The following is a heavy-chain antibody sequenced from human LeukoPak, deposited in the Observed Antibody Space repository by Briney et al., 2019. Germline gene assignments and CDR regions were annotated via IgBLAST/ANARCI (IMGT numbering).Heavy chain of an antibody. CDR1: GGSFSGYY. V-gene: IGHV4-34*01. J-gene: IGHJ4*02. Sequence: SETLSLTCAVYGGSFSGYYWSWIRQPPGKGLEWIGEINHSGSTNYNPSLKSRVTISVDTSKNQFSLKLSSVTAADTAAYYCAREDSSSWYVGFDYWGQGTLVTVPS. CDR3: AREDSSSWYVGFDY. D-gene: IGHD6-13*01. CDR2: INHSGST.